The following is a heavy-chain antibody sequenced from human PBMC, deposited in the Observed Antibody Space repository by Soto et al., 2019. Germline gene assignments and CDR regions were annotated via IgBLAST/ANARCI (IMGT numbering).Heavy chain of an antibody. CDR1: GYTFTSYG. D-gene: IGHD6-19*01. CDR2: ISAYNGNT. V-gene: IGHV1-18*01. J-gene: IGHJ4*02. Sequence: ASVKVSCKASGYTFTSYGISWVRQAPGQRLEWMGWISAYNGNTNYAQKLQGRVTMTTDTSTNTAYMELRSLRSDDTAVYYCARDSYPGIAVAGTGRWVDYWGQGTLVTVSS. CDR3: ARDSYPGIAVAGTGRWVDY.